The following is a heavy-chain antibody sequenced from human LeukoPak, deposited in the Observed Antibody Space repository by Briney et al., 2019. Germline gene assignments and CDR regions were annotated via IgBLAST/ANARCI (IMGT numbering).Heavy chain of an antibody. CDR2: INPSGGST. V-gene: IGHV1-46*01. D-gene: IGHD6-19*01. CDR1: GGTFSSYA. CDR3: ARAGIAVAGTRHPTVDY. J-gene: IGHJ4*02. Sequence: ASVKVSCKASGGTFSSYAISWVRQAPGQGLEWMGIINPSGGSTSYAQKFQGRATMTRDTSTSTVYMELSSLRSEDTAVYYCARAGIAVAGTRHPTVDYWGQGTLVTVSS.